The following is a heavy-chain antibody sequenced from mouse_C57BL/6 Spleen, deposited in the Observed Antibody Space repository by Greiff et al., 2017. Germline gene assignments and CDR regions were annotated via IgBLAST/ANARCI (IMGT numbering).Heavy chain of an antibody. CDR2: ISDGGSYT. CDR3: AREGGLRQGYAMDY. V-gene: IGHV5-4*01. D-gene: IGHD2-4*01. CDR1: GFTFSSYA. J-gene: IGHJ4*01. Sequence: EVKLVESGGGLVKPGGSLKLSCAASGFTFSSYAMSWVRQTPEKRLEWVATISDGGSYTYYPDNVKGRFTISRDNAKNNLYLQMSHLKSEDTAMYYCAREGGLRQGYAMDYWGQGTSVTVSS.